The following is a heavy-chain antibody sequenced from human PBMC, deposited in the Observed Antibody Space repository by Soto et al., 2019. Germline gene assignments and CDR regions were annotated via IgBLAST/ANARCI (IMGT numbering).Heavy chain of an antibody. J-gene: IGHJ4*02. CDR3: ARGPTHFDTSGYAYWLDY. Sequence: SETLSLTCTVSGGSISTDGYNWSWIRQTPGKGLEWIGYLYYSGTSFYNPSLKSRVTISGDTSKNQFSLSLTFVTAADTAVYFCARGPTHFDTSGYAYWLDYGGQGIPVTVSS. CDR2: LYYSGTS. V-gene: IGHV4-30-4*01. D-gene: IGHD3-22*01. CDR1: GGSISTDGYN.